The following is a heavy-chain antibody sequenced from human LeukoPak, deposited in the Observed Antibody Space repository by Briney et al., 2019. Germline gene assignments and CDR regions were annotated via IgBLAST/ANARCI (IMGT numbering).Heavy chain of an antibody. V-gene: IGHV4-59*08. Sequence: SETLSLTCTVSGDSMSSYYWSWIRQPPGKGLEWIAYMYYGGITAYNTSLRSRVTISIDPSNNQFSLKLTSVIAADTAIYYCARHETGGSYPLKYWGQGLLVTVSS. CDR2: MYYGGIT. D-gene: IGHD1-26*01. CDR1: GDSMSSYY. CDR3: ARHETGGSYPLKY. J-gene: IGHJ4*02.